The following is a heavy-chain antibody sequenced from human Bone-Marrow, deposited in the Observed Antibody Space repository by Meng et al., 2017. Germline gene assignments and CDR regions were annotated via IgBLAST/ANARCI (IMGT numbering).Heavy chain of an antibody. Sequence: GESLKISCAASGFTFSSYSMNWVRQSPGKGLEWVSSISSSSSYIYYADSVKGRSTISRDNAKNSLYLQMNSLRAEDTAVYYCARGWYDNSGYYYYFDYWGQGTLVTVSS. CDR2: ISSSSSYI. J-gene: IGHJ4*02. CDR1: GFTFSSYS. CDR3: ARGWYDNSGYYYYFDY. V-gene: IGHV3-21*01. D-gene: IGHD3-22*01.